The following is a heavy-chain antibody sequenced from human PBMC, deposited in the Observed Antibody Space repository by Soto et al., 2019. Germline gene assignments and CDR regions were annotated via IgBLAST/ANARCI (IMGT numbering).Heavy chain of an antibody. J-gene: IGHJ6*02. V-gene: IGHV1-46*01. D-gene: IGHD6-6*01. CDR3: ARDMVYSSSSAGRDYYYYYGMDV. CDR1: GYTFTSYY. Sequence: QVQLVQSGAEVKKPGASVKVSCKASGYTFTSYYMHWVRQAPGQGLEWMGIINPSGGSTSYAQKFQGRVTMTRATSTSTVYMELSSLRSEDTAVYYCARDMVYSSSSAGRDYYYYYGMDVWGQGTTVTVSS. CDR2: INPSGGST.